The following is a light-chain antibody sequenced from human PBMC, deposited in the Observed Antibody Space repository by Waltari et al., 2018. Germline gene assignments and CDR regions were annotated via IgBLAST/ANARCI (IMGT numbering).Light chain of an antibody. J-gene: IGLJ3*02. V-gene: IGLV2-23*02. Sequence: QSALTPPASVCGSRGQSITISCTGTSSDVGRYNVVSGYQHHQGKATKLLIYGFNNSPSGVSNLFSGSKSGNTASLTISGLQAEDEADYYCSSYAGSVVFGGGTKLTVL. CDR2: GFN. CDR1: SSDVGRYNV. CDR3: SSYAGSVV.